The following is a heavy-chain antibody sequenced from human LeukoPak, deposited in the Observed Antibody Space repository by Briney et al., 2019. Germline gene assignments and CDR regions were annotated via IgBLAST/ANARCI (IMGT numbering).Heavy chain of an antibody. CDR2: MNPNSGNT. Sequence: ASVKVSCKASGYTFTSYDINWVRQATGQELEWMGWMNPNSGNTGYAQKFQGRVTITRNTSISTAYMELSSLRSEDTAVYYCAREVYYDSSGYYNWGQGTLVTVSS. D-gene: IGHD3-22*01. CDR1: GYTFTSYD. CDR3: AREVYYDSSGYYN. J-gene: IGHJ4*02. V-gene: IGHV1-8*03.